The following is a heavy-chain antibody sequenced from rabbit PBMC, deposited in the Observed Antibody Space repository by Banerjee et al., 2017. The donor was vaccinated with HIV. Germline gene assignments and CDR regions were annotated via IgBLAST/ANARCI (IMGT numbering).Heavy chain of an antibody. CDR2: INTGSNT. Sequence: QEQLEESGGDLVKPEGSLTLTCTASGFDFSSSYWICWVRQAPGKGLEWIACINTGSNTYYASWVNGRFTISKTSSTTVTLQMTSLTAADTATYFCARYDTYGGAGYANLWGQGTLVTVS. D-gene: IGHD6-1*01. V-gene: IGHV1S45*01. CDR3: ARYDTYGGAGYANL. J-gene: IGHJ4*01. CDR1: GFDFSSSYW.